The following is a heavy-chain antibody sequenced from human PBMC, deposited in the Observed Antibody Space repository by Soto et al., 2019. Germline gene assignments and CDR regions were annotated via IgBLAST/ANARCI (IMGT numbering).Heavy chain of an antibody. CDR1: GGSISSGTYY. Sequence: PSETLSLTCTVSGGSISSGTYYWTWIRQHPGKGLEWIGYIHYSGTTLSNPSLRSRVTISVDRSKDQFSLKLSSVTAADTAVYYCARGYCSGGSCHNNWFDPWGQGTLVTVSS. D-gene: IGHD2-15*01. V-gene: IGHV4-30-4*08. CDR3: ARGYCSGGSCHNNWFDP. J-gene: IGHJ5*02. CDR2: IHYSGTT.